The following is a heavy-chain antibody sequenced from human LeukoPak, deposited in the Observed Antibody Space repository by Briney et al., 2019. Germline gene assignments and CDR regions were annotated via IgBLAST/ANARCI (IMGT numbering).Heavy chain of an antibody. CDR2: ITNDGRNK. CDR1: GFTFSNYG. CDR3: AKTPMTNGWYYFDY. J-gene: IGHJ4*02. V-gene: IGHV3-30*18. D-gene: IGHD6-19*01. Sequence: PGGSLRLSCAASGFTFSNYGMHWVRQAPGKGLEWVAVITNDGRNKYNADSVKGRFTISRDNSKNSVYLQMNSLRGEDTAVYYCAKTPMTNGWYYFDYWGQGSLVTVSS.